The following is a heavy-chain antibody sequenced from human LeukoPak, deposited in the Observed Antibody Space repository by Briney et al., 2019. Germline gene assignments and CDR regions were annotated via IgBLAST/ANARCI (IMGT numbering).Heavy chain of an antibody. CDR3: ATAVVVVPALDY. J-gene: IGHJ4*02. CDR1: GYTLTELS. Sequence: ASVKVSCKVSGYTLTELSMHWVRQAPGKGLEWMGGFDPGDGETIYAQKFQGRVTMTEDTSTDTAYMELSSLRSEDTAVYYCATAVVVVPALDYWGQGTLVTVSS. D-gene: IGHD2-2*01. V-gene: IGHV1-24*01. CDR2: FDPGDGET.